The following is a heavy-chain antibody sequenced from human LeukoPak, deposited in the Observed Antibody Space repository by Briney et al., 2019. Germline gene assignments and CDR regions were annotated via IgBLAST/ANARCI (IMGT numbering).Heavy chain of an antibody. CDR2: IWYDGSNK. V-gene: IGHV3-33*01. D-gene: IGHD2-21*02. Sequence: PGGSLRLSCAASGFTFSSYGMHWVRQAPGKGLEWVAVIWYDGSNKYYADSVMGRFTISRDNSKNTLYLQMNSLRAEDAAVYYCARDGVAYCGGDCYPHDYWGQGTLVTVSS. CDR3: ARDGVAYCGGDCYPHDY. J-gene: IGHJ4*02. CDR1: GFTFSSYG.